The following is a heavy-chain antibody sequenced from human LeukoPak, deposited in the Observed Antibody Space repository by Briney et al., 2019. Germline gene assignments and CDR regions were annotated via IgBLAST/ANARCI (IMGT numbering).Heavy chain of an antibody. J-gene: IGHJ4*02. D-gene: IGHD3-9*01. CDR1: GFTFSDYA. V-gene: IGHV3-23*01. CDR3: AKWGDFDVLTGYYVPDF. CDR2: ITGSGGNT. Sequence: GGSLRLSCAASGFTFSDYAMSWVRQAPGKGLEWVSAITGSGGNTYYADSVKGRFTISRDNSKNTLYLQMNSLRDEDTAVYYCAKWGDFDVLTGYYVPDFWGQGTLVTVSS.